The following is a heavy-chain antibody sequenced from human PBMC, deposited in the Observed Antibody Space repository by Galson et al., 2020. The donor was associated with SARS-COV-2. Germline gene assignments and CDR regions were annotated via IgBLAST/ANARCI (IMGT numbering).Heavy chain of an antibody. V-gene: IGHV2-5*02. CDR1: GFSLSTSGVG. D-gene: IGHD1-26*01. J-gene: IGHJ4*02. Sequence: KMSGPTLVKPTQTLTLTCTFSGFSLSTSGVGVGWIRQPPGKALDCLALIYADDDKWYSPSLKNRLTITKDTSKDQVVLTMANMDPLDTATYYCAHRPHYSGTYDDYFDFWGQGTLVTVSS. CDR2: IYADDDK. CDR3: AHRPHYSGTYDDYFDF.